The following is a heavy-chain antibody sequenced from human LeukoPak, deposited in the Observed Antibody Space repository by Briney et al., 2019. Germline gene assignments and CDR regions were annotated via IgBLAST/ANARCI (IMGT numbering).Heavy chain of an antibody. V-gene: IGHV4-30-4*01. J-gene: IGHJ4*02. CDR2: ITLYSDTT. D-gene: IGHD2-2*01. Sequence: SETLSLTCGVSGGSVSSTNWWTWIRQPPGGGLEWMGFITLYSDTTSYNPSLKSRLMISIDTSKNQFSLTLTSVTAADTAVYFCARGFGYDFADYWGQGILVTVSS. CDR3: ARGFGYDFADY. CDR1: GGSVSSTNW.